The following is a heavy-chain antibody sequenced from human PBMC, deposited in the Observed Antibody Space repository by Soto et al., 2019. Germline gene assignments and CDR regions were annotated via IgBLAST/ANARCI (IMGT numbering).Heavy chain of an antibody. J-gene: IGHJ4*02. CDR3: ARGQYYYGSGSYDFDY. D-gene: IGHD3-10*01. CDR1: GGSISSGYYY. CDR2: IYYSGST. Sequence: QVQLQESGPGLVKPSQTLSLTCTVSGGSISSGYYYWSWIRQPPGKGLEWIGYIYYSGSTYYNPSLKSRVTISVDTSKNQFSLKLSSVTAADTAVYYCARGQYYYGSGSYDFDYWGQGTLVTVSS. V-gene: IGHV4-30-4*01.